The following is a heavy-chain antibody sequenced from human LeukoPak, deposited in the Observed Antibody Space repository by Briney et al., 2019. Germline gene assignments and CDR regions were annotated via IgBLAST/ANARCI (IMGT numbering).Heavy chain of an antibody. Sequence: ASVKVSCKASGGTFISFAITWVRQAPGQGLEWLGGIIPNFDTSHYAQKFPGRLTSTADKYTSTDYLELSSLRSEDTAVYYCARDNDSRDTPHFDYWGQGPLVTVSS. D-gene: IGHD3-16*01. V-gene: IGHV1-69*06. CDR1: GGTFISFA. J-gene: IGHJ4*02. CDR2: IIPNFDTS. CDR3: ARDNDSRDTPHFDY.